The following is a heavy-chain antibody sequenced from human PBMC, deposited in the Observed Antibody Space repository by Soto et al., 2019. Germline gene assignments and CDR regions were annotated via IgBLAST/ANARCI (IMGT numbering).Heavy chain of an antibody. V-gene: IGHV4-59*01. J-gene: IGHJ5*02. D-gene: IGHD3-10*01. CDR3: ARAPYYYGSGILNWFDP. CDR2: IYYSGST. Sequence: PSETLSLTCTVSGGSISSYYWSWIRQPPGKGLEWIGYIYYSGSTNYNPSLKSRVTISVDTSKNQFSLKLSSVTAADTAVYYCARAPYYYGSGILNWFDPWGQGTLVTV. CDR1: GGSISSYY.